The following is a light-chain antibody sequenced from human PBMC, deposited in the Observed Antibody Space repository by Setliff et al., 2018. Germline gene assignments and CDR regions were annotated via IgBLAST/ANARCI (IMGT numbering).Light chain of an antibody. V-gene: IGLV2-11*01. Sequence: QSVLTQPPSASGTPGQRVTISCSGSSSNIGSNTVNWYQQRPGKAPKLMIYDVAKRPSGVPHRFSGSKSGNTASLTISGLQAEDEADYYCCSYAGSYTYVFGTGTKVTVL. CDR3: CSYAGSYTYV. J-gene: IGLJ1*01. CDR2: DVA. CDR1: SSNIGSNT.